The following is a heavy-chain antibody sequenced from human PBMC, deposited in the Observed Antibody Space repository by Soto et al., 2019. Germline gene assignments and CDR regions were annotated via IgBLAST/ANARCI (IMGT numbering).Heavy chain of an antibody. J-gene: IGHJ6*03. V-gene: IGHV4-59*05. D-gene: IGHD4-4*01. CDR3: ARSGDYSNYYYYYMDV. CDR1: GGSISSYY. CDR2: IYYSGST. Sequence: SETLSLTCTVSGGSISSYYWNWIRQPPGKGLEWIGSIYYSGSTYYNPSLKSRVTISVDTSKNQFSLKLSSVAAADTAVYYCARSGDYSNYYYYYMDVWGRGTTVTVSS.